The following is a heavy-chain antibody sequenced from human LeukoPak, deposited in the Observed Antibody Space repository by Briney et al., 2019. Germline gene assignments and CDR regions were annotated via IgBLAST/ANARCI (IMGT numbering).Heavy chain of an antibody. J-gene: IGHJ4*02. D-gene: IGHD6-19*01. CDR2: VYYSGTT. CDR1: GGSISLSYYY. CDR3: ARGTLYSGWSYYFDY. Sequence: SETLSLTCSVSGGSISLSYYYWGWIRQPPGKALEWIGSVYYSGTTSYNPSLKSRVTISVDLSKNHFSLRLSSVTAADTAMYYCARGTLYSGWSYYFDYWGQGSQVTVSS. V-gene: IGHV4-39*07.